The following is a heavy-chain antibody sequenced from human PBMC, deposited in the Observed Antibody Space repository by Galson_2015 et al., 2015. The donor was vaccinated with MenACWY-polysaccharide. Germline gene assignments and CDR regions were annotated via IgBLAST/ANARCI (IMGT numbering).Heavy chain of an antibody. CDR1: GGSGSTYY. D-gene: IGHD6-19*01. Sequence: TLSLTCTVSGGSGSTYYWSWIRQPPGKGLEWIGCSYNSGSTDYNPSLKSRVTVSVDTSKNQFSLRLSSVTAADTAVYYCAATRQWLAFDYPRQG. CDR3: AATRQWLAFDY. J-gene: IGHJ4*02. CDR2: SYNSGST. V-gene: IGHV4-59*02.